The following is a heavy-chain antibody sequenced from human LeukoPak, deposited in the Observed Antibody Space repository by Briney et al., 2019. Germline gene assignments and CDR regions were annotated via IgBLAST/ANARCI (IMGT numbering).Heavy chain of an antibody. Sequence: SETLSLTCAVYGGSFSGYYWSWIRQPPGKGLEWIGSIYYSGSTYYNPSLKSRVAISVDTSKNQFSLKLSSVTAADTAVYYCASVPRIWFGESYWYFDLWGRGTLVTVSS. CDR2: IYYSGST. CDR1: GGSFSGYY. CDR3: ASVPRIWFGESYWYFDL. J-gene: IGHJ2*01. V-gene: IGHV4-34*01. D-gene: IGHD3-10*01.